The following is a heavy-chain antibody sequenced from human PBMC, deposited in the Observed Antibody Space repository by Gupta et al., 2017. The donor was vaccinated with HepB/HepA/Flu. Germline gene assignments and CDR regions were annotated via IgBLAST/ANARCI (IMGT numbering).Heavy chain of an antibody. V-gene: IGHV1-3*01. Sequence: QVQLVQSGAEVTEPGASVKVSCKASGYTFTSYDMHWVRQAPGQRLEWMGWINAGNGNTKYSQKFQGRVTITRDTSASTAYMELISLRSEDAAVDYCARGTVRGVITPYYYYGMDVWGQGTTVTVSS. CDR2: INAGNGNT. D-gene: IGHD3-10*01. CDR1: GYTFTSYD. CDR3: ARGTVRGVITPYYYYGMDV. J-gene: IGHJ6*02.